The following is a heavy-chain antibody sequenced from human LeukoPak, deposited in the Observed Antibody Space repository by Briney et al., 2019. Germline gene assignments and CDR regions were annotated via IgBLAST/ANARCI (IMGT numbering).Heavy chain of an antibody. V-gene: IGHV4-39*01. CDR3: ARHSASGSYYLFYC. J-gene: IGHJ4*02. D-gene: IGHD3-10*01. CDR2: IYYSGTT. CDR1: GDSISSSTYY. Sequence: SEALSLTCSVSGDSISSSTYYWGWIRQPPGKGLEWIGTIYYSGTTYYNPALKSRVTISVDTSENQFSLKLSSVTAADTAVYYCARHSASGSYYLFYCWGQGTLVTVSS.